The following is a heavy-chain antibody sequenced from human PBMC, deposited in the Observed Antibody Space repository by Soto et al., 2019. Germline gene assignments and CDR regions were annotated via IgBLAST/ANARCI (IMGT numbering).Heavy chain of an antibody. CDR3: AKNGQPPYYYYGLDV. Sequence: GASVKVSCKASGYTFTGYGISWVRQAPGQGLEWMGWISGYNGDTNYAQKFQDRVSMTIDTSTGTAYMELRSLTSDDTAIYYCAKNGQPPYYYYGLDVWGQGTKVTVSS. CDR1: GYTFTGYG. J-gene: IGHJ6*02. V-gene: IGHV1-18*01. D-gene: IGHD2-8*01. CDR2: ISGYNGDT.